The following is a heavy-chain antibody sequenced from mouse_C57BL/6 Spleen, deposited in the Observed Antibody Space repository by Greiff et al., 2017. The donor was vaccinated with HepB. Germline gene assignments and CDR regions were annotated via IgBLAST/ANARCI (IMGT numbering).Heavy chain of an antibody. CDR2: IYPGDGDT. J-gene: IGHJ2*01. D-gene: IGHD1-1*01. CDR1: GYAFSSSW. CDR3: ARGNYGSSYDY. V-gene: IGHV1-82*01. Sequence: VQLKESGPELVKPGASVKISCKASGYAFSSSWMNWVKQRPGKGLEWIGRIYPGDGDTNYNGKFKGKATLTADKSSSTAYMQLSSLTSEDSAVYFCARGNYGSSYDYWGQGTTLTVSS.